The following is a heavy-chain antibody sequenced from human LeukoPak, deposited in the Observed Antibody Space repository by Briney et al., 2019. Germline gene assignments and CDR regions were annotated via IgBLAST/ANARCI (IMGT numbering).Heavy chain of an antibody. CDR2: ISGNGVTT. CDR1: GFTFSSNA. CDR3: ARVSIGWYSFDY. J-gene: IGHJ4*02. D-gene: IGHD6-19*01. Sequence: GGSLRLSCAASGFTFSSNAMSWVRQAPGQGLEWVSAISGNGVTTYYADSVKGRFTISRDNAKDTVYLQMNSLRAEDTAVYYCARVSIGWYSFDYWGQGTLVTVSS. V-gene: IGHV3-23*01.